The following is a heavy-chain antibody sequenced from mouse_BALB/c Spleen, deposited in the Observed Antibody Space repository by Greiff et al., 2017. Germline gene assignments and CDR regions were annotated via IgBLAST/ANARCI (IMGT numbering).Heavy chain of an antibody. J-gene: IGHJ2*01. CDR1: GFTFSSYG. CDR2: ISSGGSYT. Sequence: EVKLQESGGDLVKPGGSLKLSCAASGFTFSSYGMSWVRQTPDKRLEWVATISSGGSYTYYPDSVKGRFTISRDNAKNTLYLQMSSLKSEDTAMYYCARRRDYGNYEGDFDYWGQGTTLTVSS. D-gene: IGHD2-1*01. V-gene: IGHV5-6*02. CDR3: ARRRDYGNYEGDFDY.